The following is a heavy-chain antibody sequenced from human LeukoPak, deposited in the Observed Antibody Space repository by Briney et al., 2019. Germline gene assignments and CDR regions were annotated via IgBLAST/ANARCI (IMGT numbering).Heavy chain of an antibody. D-gene: IGHD6-19*01. CDR2: IYYSGST. V-gene: IGHV4-61*01. Sequence: SETLSLTCTVSGGSVNSGSHYWCWIRQPPGKGLEWIGYIYYSGSTNYNPSLKSRATMSLDTSKNQFSLNLNSVTAADTAVYYCARDTGSGWFDAFDIWGRGTMVTVSS. CDR1: GGSVNSGSHY. CDR3: ARDTGSGWFDAFDI. J-gene: IGHJ3*02.